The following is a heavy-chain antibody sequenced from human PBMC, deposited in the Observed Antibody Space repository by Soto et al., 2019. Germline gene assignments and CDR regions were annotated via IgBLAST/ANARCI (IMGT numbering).Heavy chain of an antibody. CDR3: ARDLERLFDY. CDR1: GFSFSSYA. V-gene: IGHV3-30*04. CDR2: ISYDGRNK. J-gene: IGHJ4*02. D-gene: IGHD1-1*01. Sequence: QVKLVESGGGVVQPGRSLRLSCAASGFSFSSYAMHWVRQAPGKGLEWAAVISYDGRNKYYADSVKGRFTISRDNSKNTLYLQMNSLRAEDTAGYYCARDLERLFDYWGQGTLVTVSS.